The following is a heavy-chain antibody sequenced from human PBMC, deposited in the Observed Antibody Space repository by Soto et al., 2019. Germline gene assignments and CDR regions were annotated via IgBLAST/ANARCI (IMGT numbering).Heavy chain of an antibody. CDR1: GGSISSSDFY. J-gene: IGHJ5*02. CDR2: MYYSGTT. CDR3: AVVDSTGNWFDP. V-gene: IGHV4-39*01. Sequence: SETLSLTCTVSGGSISSSDFYWGWLRQTPGKGLEFIGSMYYSGTTYYNPSLKSRVTISVDTSKNQFTLKLISVTAADTAVYYCAVVDSTGNWFDPWGEGALVTVSS. D-gene: IGHD6-25*01.